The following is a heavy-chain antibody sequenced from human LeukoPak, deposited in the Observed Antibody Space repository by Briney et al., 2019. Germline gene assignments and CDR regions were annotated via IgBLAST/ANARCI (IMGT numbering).Heavy chain of an antibody. V-gene: IGHV4-4*07. J-gene: IGHJ6*02. CDR1: GGSIGGYF. CDR3: ARGRYMSDYGMDV. D-gene: IGHD1-14*01. CDR2: VYTSGTT. Sequence: PSETLSLTCTVSGGSIGGYFWNWIRLPAGKGLEWIGRVYTSGTTTYSPSLKSRVTMSVDTSKKQFSLKLNYLTAADTAVYYCARGRYMSDYGMDVWGQGTTVTVSS.